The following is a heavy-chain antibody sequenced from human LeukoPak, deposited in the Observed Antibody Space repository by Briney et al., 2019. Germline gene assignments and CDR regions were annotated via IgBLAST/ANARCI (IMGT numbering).Heavy chain of an antibody. J-gene: IGHJ4*02. Sequence: ASVKVSCKASGGTFSSYAISWVRQAPGQGLEWMGRITPIFGTANYAQKFQSRVTITTDESTSTAYMELSSLRSEDTAVYYCARAIGIAVAGGPDYYFDYWGQGTLVTVSS. CDR1: GGTFSSYA. CDR2: ITPIFGTA. D-gene: IGHD6-19*01. V-gene: IGHV1-69*05. CDR3: ARAIGIAVAGGPDYYFDY.